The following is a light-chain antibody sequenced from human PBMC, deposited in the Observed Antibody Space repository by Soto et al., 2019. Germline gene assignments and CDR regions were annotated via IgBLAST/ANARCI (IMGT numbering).Light chain of an antibody. Sequence: QSALTQPASVSGSPGQSITISCTGTSSDVGAYNYVSWYQQHPGKAPKLIIYEVSNRPSGVSNRFSGSKSGNTASLTISGLQAEDEADYYCSSYTSIVTLVFGGVTKLTVL. V-gene: IGLV2-14*01. J-gene: IGLJ2*01. CDR1: SSDVGAYNY. CDR2: EVS. CDR3: SSYTSIVTLV.